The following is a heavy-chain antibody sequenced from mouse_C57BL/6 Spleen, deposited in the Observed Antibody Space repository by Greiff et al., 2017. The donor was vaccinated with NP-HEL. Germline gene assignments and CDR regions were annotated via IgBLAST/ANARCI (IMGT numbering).Heavy chain of an antibody. J-gene: IGHJ2*01. CDR2: ILPGSGST. CDR3: ARSYGSGAY. D-gene: IGHD1-1*01. Sequence: RHGQGLEWIGEILPGSGSTNYNEKFKGKATFTADTSSNTAYMQLSSLTTEDSAIYYCARSYGSGAYWGQGTTLSVSS. V-gene: IGHV1-9*01.